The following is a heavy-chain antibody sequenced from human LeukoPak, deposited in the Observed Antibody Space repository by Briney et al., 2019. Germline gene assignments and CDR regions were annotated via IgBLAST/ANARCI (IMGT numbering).Heavy chain of an antibody. Sequence: PSETLSLTCTVSGGSISSHYWSWIRQPPGKGLEWIGYIYYSGSTNYNPSLKSRVTISVDTSKNQLSLKLSSVTAADTAVYYCARVGKYCSSTSCYSGHYFDYWGQGTLVTVSS. J-gene: IGHJ4*02. D-gene: IGHD2-2*01. V-gene: IGHV4-59*11. CDR2: IYYSGST. CDR1: GGSISSHY. CDR3: ARVGKYCSSTSCYSGHYFDY.